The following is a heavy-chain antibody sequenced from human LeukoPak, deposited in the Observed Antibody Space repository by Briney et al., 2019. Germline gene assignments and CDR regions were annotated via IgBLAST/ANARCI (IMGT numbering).Heavy chain of an antibody. V-gene: IGHV3-23*01. CDR1: AFTFSNYA. D-gene: IGHD2-2*01. J-gene: IGHJ4*02. Sequence: GGSRRLSFQVSAFTFSNYAMTWVGQPQGKGRDWVSAVSGSGETTYYADSVKGRFTISRDNSKNTLYLRMLTLRADDTAVYYCAKGPVVPSSSYYFDSWGQGTLVTVSS. CDR2: VSGSGETT. CDR3: AKGPVVPSSSYYFDS.